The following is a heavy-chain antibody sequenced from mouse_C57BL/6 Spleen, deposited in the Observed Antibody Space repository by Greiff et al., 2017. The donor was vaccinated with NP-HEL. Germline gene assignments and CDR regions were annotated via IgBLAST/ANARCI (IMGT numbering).Heavy chain of an antibody. CDR1: GYTFTEYT. J-gene: IGHJ3*01. CDR3: SRNERIYYEYDVGFAY. V-gene: IGHV1-62-2*01. CDR2: FYPGSGSI. D-gene: IGHD2-4*01. Sequence: VQLQQSGAELVKPGASVKLSCKASGYTFTEYTIHWVKQRSGQGLEWIGWFYPGSGSIKYNEKFKDKATLTADKSSSTVYMELSRLTSEDSAVYFWSRNERIYYEYDVGFAYWGQGTLVTVSA.